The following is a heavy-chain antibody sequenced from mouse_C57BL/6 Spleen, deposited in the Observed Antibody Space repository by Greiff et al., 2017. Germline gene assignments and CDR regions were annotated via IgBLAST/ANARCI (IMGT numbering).Heavy chain of an antibody. CDR2: IDPSDSET. V-gene: IGHV1-52*01. CDR3: ARGGLNPTFFDY. J-gene: IGHJ2*01. Sequence: QVQLQQPGAELVRPGSSVKLSCKASGYTFTSYWMHWVKQRPIQGLEWIGNIDPSDSETHYNQKFKDKATLTVDKSSSTAYMQLSSLTSEDSAVYYCARGGLNPTFFDYWGEGTTLTDSS. D-gene: IGHD2-10*01. CDR1: GYTFTSYW.